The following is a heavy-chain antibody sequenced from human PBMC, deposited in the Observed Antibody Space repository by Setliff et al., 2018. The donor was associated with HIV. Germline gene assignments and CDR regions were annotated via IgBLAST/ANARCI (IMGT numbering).Heavy chain of an antibody. D-gene: IGHD6-19*01. CDR1: RDSIRNGSYY. V-gene: IGHV4-39*07. J-gene: IGHJ4*02. CDR2: IYYSGSA. CDR3: ARGGTVSADFDS. Sequence: SETLSLTCTVSRDSIRNGSYYWGWIRQPPGKGLEWFGSIYYSGSAYYNPSIKCRVTLSVDTSENQFSLRLSSVSAADTAVYFCARGGTVSADFDSWGQGTLVTVSS.